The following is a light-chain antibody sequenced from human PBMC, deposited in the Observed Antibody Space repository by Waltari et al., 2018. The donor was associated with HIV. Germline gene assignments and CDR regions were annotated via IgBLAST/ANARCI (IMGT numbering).Light chain of an antibody. Sequence: DILLTQSPSSLAAFVGDRISIACRANASVNIWLAWYQQKPGSPPKLLFYKTSILQVGVSPRFSASGWGTKFTLTIDSLQPDDFGTYYCQQYNSDPSFGQGTRL. CDR3: QQYNSDPS. CDR1: ASVNIW. CDR2: KTS. J-gene: IGKJ5*01. V-gene: IGKV1-5*03.